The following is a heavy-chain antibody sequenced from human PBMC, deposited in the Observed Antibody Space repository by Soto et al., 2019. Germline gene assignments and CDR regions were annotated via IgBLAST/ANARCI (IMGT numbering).Heavy chain of an antibody. J-gene: IGHJ5*02. CDR1: GFTCNDYA. CDR2: MSSDGTFR. V-gene: IGHV3-30*04. CDR3: ARDRRGEEPGGWFDP. Sequence: GGSLRRSCVASGFTCNDYAIHLVRQAPDKGLEWVAAMSSDGTFRYYADSVKGRLTISRDNSKNTLYLQMNTLTVEDTAVYFCARDRRGEEPGGWFDPWGPGTLVTVSS. D-gene: IGHD3-16*01.